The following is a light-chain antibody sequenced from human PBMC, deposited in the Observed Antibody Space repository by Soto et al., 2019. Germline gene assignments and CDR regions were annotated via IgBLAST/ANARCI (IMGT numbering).Light chain of an antibody. CDR1: QSISGW. V-gene: IGKV1-5*01. J-gene: IGKJ1*01. Sequence: DIQMTQSPPTLSASVGDRVTLTCRASQSISGWLAWYQQKPGKDPKLLIYDASTLESGVPSRFSGSGSGTEFTLTISSLQPEDFATYYCHQYNTYSQTFGQGTKVEI. CDR3: HQYNTYSQT. CDR2: DAS.